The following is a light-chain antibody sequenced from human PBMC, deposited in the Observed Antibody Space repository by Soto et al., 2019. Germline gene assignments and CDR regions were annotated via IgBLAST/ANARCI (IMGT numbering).Light chain of an antibody. CDR1: SGHSSYI. V-gene: IGLV4-60*02. Sequence: QPVLTQSSSASASLGSSVKLTCTLSSGHSSYIIAWHQQQPGKAPRYLMKVEGSGSYNKGSGVPDRFSGSSSGADRYVTISNLHFEDEADYYCETWDRNTVIFGGGTKVTVL. CDR3: ETWDRNTVI. J-gene: IGLJ2*01. CDR2: VEGSGSY.